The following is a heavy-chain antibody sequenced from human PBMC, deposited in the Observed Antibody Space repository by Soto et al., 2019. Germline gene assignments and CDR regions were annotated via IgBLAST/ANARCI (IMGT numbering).Heavy chain of an antibody. CDR1: GGTFSSYA. V-gene: IGHV1-69*01. D-gene: IGHD2-15*01. CDR3: ARDDCSGGSCYSSYYYYGMDV. Sequence: QVQLVQSGAEVKKPGSSVKVSCKASGGTFSSYAISWVRQAPGQGLEWMGGIIPIFGTANYAQKFHGRVTITADDSTSTAYMEVSSLRSEDTAVYYCARDDCSGGSCYSSYYYYGMDVWGQGTTVTVSS. CDR2: IIPIFGTA. J-gene: IGHJ6*02.